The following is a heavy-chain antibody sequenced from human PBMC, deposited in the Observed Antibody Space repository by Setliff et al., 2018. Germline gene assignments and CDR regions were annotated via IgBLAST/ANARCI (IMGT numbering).Heavy chain of an antibody. J-gene: IGHJ4*02. Sequence: SETLTLTCIVSGGSVSSTSHYWGWIRQPPGKGLEWIGEINHSGSTNYNPSLKSRLTIAVDASTNQFSLKIYSVTAADTAVYYCRYWSGYYNNDYWGQGTLVTV. CDR2: INHSGST. CDR3: RYWSGYYNNDY. D-gene: IGHD3-3*01. CDR1: GGSVSSTSHY. V-gene: IGHV4-39*07.